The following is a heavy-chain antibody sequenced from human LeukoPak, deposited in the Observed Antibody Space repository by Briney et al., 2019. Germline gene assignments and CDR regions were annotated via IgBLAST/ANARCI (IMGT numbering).Heavy chain of an antibody. CDR1: GGSISSYY. Sequence: SETLSLTCTVSGGSISSYYWSWIRQPAGKGLEWIGRIYTSGSTNYNPSLKSRVTISVDTSKNQFSLKLSSVTAADTAVYYCARQSLGVGATYFDYWGQGTLVTVSS. D-gene: IGHD1-26*01. J-gene: IGHJ4*02. CDR2: IYTSGST. CDR3: ARQSLGVGATYFDY. V-gene: IGHV4-4*07.